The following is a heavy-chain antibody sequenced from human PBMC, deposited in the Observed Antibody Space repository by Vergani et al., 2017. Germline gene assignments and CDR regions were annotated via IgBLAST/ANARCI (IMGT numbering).Heavy chain of an antibody. Sequence: QVQLQESGPGLVKPSETLSLTCSVSGDSMNTYYWTWIRQPPGKGLEWIGYIYDSGDTKYNPSLKSRVTMSLDTSKNQFSLNLCSVTAADTAVYYCARGALWWLRQIDSWGQGTLVTVSS. J-gene: IGHJ4*02. CDR1: GDSMNTYY. V-gene: IGHV4-59*13. D-gene: IGHD2-21*01. CDR3: ARGALWWLRQIDS. CDR2: IYDSGDT.